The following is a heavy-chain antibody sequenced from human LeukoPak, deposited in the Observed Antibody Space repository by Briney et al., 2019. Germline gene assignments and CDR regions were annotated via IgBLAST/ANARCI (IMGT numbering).Heavy chain of an antibody. D-gene: IGHD3-16*02. CDR1: GFTVSSNY. Sequence: GGSLRLSCAAAGFTVSSNYMSSVRQAPGKGLEWDSVIYSGGSTYYADSGKGRFTISRDNSKNTPYLQMNGLGAEDTAVYYCARGIYDYVWGSYPFDIWGQGTMVTVSS. CDR2: IYSGGST. CDR3: ARGIYDYVWGSYPFDI. V-gene: IGHV3-66*01. J-gene: IGHJ3*02.